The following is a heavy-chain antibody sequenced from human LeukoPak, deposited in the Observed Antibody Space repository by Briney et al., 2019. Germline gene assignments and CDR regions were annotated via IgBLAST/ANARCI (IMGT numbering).Heavy chain of an antibody. CDR3: AKTRSCYYYYMDV. J-gene: IGHJ6*03. CDR1: GGSFSGYY. CDR2: INHSGST. V-gene: IGHV4-34*01. Sequence: PSETLSLTCAVYGGSFSGYYWSWIRQPPGKGLEWIGEINHSGSTNYNPSLKSRVTISVDTSKNQFSLKLSSVTAADTAVYYCAKTRSCYYYYMDVWGKGTKVTVSS.